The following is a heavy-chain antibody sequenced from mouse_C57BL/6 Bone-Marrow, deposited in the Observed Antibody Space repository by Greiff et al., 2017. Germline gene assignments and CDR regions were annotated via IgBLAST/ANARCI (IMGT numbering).Heavy chain of an antibody. CDR1: GYTFTSYW. CDR2: IYPGGGYT. V-gene: IGHV1-63*01. J-gene: IGHJ4*01. Sequence: VQLQQSGAELVRPGTSVKMSCKASGYTFTSYWIGWVKQRPGHGLEWIGDIYPGGGYTNYNEKFKGKATLTEDKSSSTASMQFSSLTSEDSAVYYCARGGGYDAMDYWGQGTSVTVSS. CDR3: ARGGGYDAMDY.